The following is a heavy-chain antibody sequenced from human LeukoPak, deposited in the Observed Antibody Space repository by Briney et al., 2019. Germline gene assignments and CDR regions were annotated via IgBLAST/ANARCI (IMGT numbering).Heavy chain of an antibody. CDR1: GFTFTTYG. Sequence: GGSLRLSCATSGFTFTTYGMHWVRQAPGKGLEWVAVIYYDGSNDYYSDSVKGRFTISRDNAKNSLYLQMNSLRDEDTAVYYCARDKKDSSGWYFNDAFDIWAQGTMVPVSS. CDR2: IYYDGSND. V-gene: IGHV3-33*01. J-gene: IGHJ3*02. CDR3: ARDKKDSSGWYFNDAFDI. D-gene: IGHD6-19*01.